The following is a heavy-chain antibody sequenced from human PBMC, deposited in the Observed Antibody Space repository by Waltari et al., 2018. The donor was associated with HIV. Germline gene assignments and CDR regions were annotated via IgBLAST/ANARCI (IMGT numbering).Heavy chain of an antibody. CDR2: MYSGGTT. Sequence: EVQLVESGGGLVRRGGSLRMSCYASGFAVSSHHRGGVRQTPGKGLEYVSVMYSGGTTHYADSVNGRFTISRDSSKSALYLQMNTLRAEDTALYYCARVDRAGTTSGWDVFDIWGQGTMVTVSS. CDR1: GFAVSSHH. CDR3: ARVDRAGTTSGWDVFDI. J-gene: IGHJ3*02. D-gene: IGHD1-1*01. V-gene: IGHV3-66*01.